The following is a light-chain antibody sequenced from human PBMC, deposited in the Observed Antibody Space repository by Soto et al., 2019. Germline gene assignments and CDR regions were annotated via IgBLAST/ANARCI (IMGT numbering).Light chain of an antibody. Sequence: QSVLTQPASVSGSPGQSITISCTGTSSDIGDYDYVSWYQHNPGRAPKLLIYDVSSRPSGVSNRFSGSKSGNTASLTISGLQAEDEADYYCSSYTYSSSVVFGGATKLTVL. CDR3: SSYTYSSSVV. J-gene: IGLJ2*01. CDR2: DVS. V-gene: IGLV2-14*03. CDR1: SSDIGDYDY.